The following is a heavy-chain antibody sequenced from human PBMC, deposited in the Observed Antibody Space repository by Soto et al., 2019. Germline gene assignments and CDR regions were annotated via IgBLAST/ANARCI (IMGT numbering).Heavy chain of an antibody. V-gene: IGHV1-24*01. Sequence: ASVRVSCKVSGYSLTELSIHWVRQAPGKGLEWMGSFDPEDGETIYTQQFQGRVTMTEDTSTETAFLELSSLRSEDTAIYYCASSPELRLGVDVWGQGTTVTVSS. D-gene: IGHD1-7*01. CDR1: GYSLTELS. J-gene: IGHJ6*02. CDR3: ASSPELRLGVDV. CDR2: FDPEDGET.